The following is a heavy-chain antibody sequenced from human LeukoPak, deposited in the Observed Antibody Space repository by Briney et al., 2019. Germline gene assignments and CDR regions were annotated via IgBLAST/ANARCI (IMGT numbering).Heavy chain of an antibody. CDR2: ISGSGRST. D-gene: IGHD1-26*01. V-gene: IGHV3-23*01. Sequence: GGSLRLSCAGSGFTFNTSAMSWVRQAPGKGLEWVSAISGSGRSTYYTDSVRGRFTISRDNSKNTLYLQMNSLRAEDTVVYFCAKGRGTRVYNWFDTWGQGILVTVSS. CDR1: GFTFNTSA. CDR3: AKGRGTRVYNWFDT. J-gene: IGHJ5*02.